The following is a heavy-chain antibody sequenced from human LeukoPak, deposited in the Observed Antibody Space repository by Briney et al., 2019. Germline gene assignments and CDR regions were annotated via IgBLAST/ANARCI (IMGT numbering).Heavy chain of an antibody. J-gene: IGHJ4*02. CDR2: IYHSGST. V-gene: IGHV4-38-2*02. CDR1: GYSISSGYY. CDR3: ARVTGYMTEHYFDY. Sequence: PSETLSLTCTVSGYSISSGYYWGWIRQPPGKGLEWIGSIYHSGSTYYNPSLKSRVTISVDTSKNQFSLKLSSVTAADTAVYYCARVTGYMTEHYFDYWGQGTLITVSS. D-gene: IGHD6-13*01.